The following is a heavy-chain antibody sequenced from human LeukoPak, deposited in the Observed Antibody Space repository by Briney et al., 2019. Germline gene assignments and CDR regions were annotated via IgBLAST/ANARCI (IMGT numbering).Heavy chain of an antibody. Sequence: GASVKVSCKASGGTFSSYAISWVRQAPAQGLEWMGGIIPIFGTANYAQKFQGRVTITADESTSTAYMELSSLRSEDTAVYYCARDQTVTNYLFDYWGQGTLVTVSS. CDR2: IIPIFGTA. CDR3: ARDQTVTNYLFDY. CDR1: GGTFSSYA. J-gene: IGHJ4*02. V-gene: IGHV1-69*13. D-gene: IGHD4-11*01.